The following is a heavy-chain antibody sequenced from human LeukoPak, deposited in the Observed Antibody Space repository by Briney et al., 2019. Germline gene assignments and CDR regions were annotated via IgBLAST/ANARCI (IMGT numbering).Heavy chain of an antibody. J-gene: IGHJ5*02. V-gene: IGHV4-4*07. CDR2: MDTSGHT. D-gene: IGHD2-15*01. CDR3: ARHWSHSVAQFGRSYWFDP. CDR1: GGSISGYY. Sequence: KAAETLSLTCTVSGGSISGYYWSWIRQPAGKGLEWIGHMDTSGHTNYNSSLMSRVTMSVDTSKNQFSLRLTSVTAADTAVYYCARHWSHSVAQFGRSYWFDPWGQGTLVT.